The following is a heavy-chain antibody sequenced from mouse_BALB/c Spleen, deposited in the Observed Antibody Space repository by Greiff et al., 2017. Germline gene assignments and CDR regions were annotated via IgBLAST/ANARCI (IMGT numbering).Heavy chain of an antibody. D-gene: IGHD4-1*01. CDR3: ASGKFEFAY. CDR2: ISSGGSYT. J-gene: IGHJ3*01. Sequence: EVQRVESGGGLVKPGGSLKLSCAASGFTFSSYAMSWVRQSPEKRLEWVAEISSGGSYTYYPDTVTGRFTISRDNAKNTLYLEMSSLRSEDTAMYYCASGKFEFAYWGQGTLVTVSA. V-gene: IGHV5-9-4*01. CDR1: GFTFSSYA.